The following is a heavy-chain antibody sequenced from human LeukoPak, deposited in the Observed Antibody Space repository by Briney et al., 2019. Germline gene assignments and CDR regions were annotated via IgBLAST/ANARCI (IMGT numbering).Heavy chain of an antibody. CDR3: AKSISRPYYMDV. CDR2: IGGSGGST. D-gene: IGHD3-3*02. V-gene: IGHV3-23*01. J-gene: IGHJ6*03. Sequence: GGSLRLSCAASGFTFSSYAMSWVRQAPGKGLEWVSAIGGSGGSTYYADSVKGRFTISRDNSKNTLYLQMNSLRAEDTAVYYCAKSISRPYYMDVWGKGTTVTVSS. CDR1: GFTFSSYA.